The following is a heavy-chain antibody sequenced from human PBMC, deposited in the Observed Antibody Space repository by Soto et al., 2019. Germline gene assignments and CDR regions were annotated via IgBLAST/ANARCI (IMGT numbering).Heavy chain of an antibody. Sequence: QVQLVESGGGVVQPGRSLRLSCAASGFTFNSYGMHWVRQAPGKGLEWVAVIWYDGTNKYYADSVKGRFTISRDNSNNTLYLQMNSLRAEDTAVYYCASRRGGGEPFVAYWGQGTLVTVSS. CDR1: GFTFNSYG. CDR2: IWYDGTNK. CDR3: ASRRGGGEPFVAY. J-gene: IGHJ4*02. V-gene: IGHV3-33*01. D-gene: IGHD3-10*01.